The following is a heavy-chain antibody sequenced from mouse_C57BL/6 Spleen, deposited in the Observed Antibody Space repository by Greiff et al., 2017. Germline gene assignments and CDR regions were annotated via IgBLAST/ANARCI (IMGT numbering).Heavy chain of an antibody. Sequence: EVQLQQSGPGLVKPSQSLSLSCSVTGYSITSGYYWNWIRQFPGNKLEWMGYISYDGSTNYNPSLKNRISITRDTSKNQFFLKLNSVTTEDTATYGCAITTVEEGFDYWGQGTTLTVSS. V-gene: IGHV3-6*01. J-gene: IGHJ2*01. CDR3: AITTVEEGFDY. D-gene: IGHD1-1*01. CDR2: ISYDGST. CDR1: GYSITSGYY.